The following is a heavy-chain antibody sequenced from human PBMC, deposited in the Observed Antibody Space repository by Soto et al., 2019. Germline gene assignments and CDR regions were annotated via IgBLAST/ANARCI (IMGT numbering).Heavy chain of an antibody. D-gene: IGHD3-9*01. V-gene: IGHV3-15*07. CDR2: IKSKTDGGTT. CDR1: GFTFSNAW. Sequence: GGSLRLSCAASGFTFSNAWMNWVRQAPGKGLEWVGRIKSKTDGGTTDYAAPVKGRFTISRDDSKNTLYLQMNSLKTEDTAVYYFTTDPWVPYDILTGYWFDPWGQGTLVTVSS. CDR3: TTDPWVPYDILTGYWFDP. J-gene: IGHJ5*02.